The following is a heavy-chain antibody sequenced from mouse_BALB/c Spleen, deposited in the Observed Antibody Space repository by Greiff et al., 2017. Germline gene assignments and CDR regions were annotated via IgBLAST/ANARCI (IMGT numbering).Heavy chain of an antibody. D-gene: IGHD2-10*01. J-gene: IGHJ3*01. V-gene: IGHV14-3*02. CDR2: IDPANGNT. CDR1: GFNIKDTY. CDR3: ARPAYYGNYVWFAY. Sequence: EVQLQESGAELVKPGASVKLSCTASGFNIKDTYMHWVKQRPEQGLEWIGRIDPANGNTKYDPKFQGKATITADTSSNTAYLQLSSLTSEDTAVYYCARPAYYGNYVWFAYWGQGTLVTVSA.